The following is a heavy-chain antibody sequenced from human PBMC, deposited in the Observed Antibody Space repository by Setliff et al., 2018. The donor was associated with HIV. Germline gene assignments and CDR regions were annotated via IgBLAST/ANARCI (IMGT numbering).Heavy chain of an antibody. CDR1: GYTLSELS. CDR3: SRGHRWNYGGRYYYYMDV. CDR2: FDPQDGET. Sequence: ASVKVSCKIYGYTLSELSMHWVRQAPGKGLEWMGYFDPQDGETVYAQKLQGRVTMTTNTSMSTAYMELSGLRSEDTAVYYCSRGHRWNYGGRYYYYMDVWGRGTTVTVSS. J-gene: IGHJ6*03. D-gene: IGHD1-7*01. V-gene: IGHV1-24*01.